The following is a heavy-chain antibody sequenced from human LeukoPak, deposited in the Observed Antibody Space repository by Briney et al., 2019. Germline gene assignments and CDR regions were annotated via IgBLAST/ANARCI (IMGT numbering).Heavy chain of an antibody. D-gene: IGHD3-22*01. CDR1: GFTFSSYA. Sequence: GGSLRLSCAASGFTFSSYAMSWVRQAPGKGLEWVSAISGSGGSTYYADSVKGRFTISRDNAKSTLYLQMNSLRAEDTALYYCAKDTLLLLYWGQETLVTVSS. CDR2: ISGSGGST. V-gene: IGHV3-23*01. J-gene: IGHJ4*02. CDR3: AKDTLLLLY.